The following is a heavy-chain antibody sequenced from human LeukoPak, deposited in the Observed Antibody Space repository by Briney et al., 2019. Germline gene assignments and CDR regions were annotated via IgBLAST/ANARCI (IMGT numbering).Heavy chain of an antibody. CDR2: ISWNSGSI. J-gene: IGHJ6*02. Sequence: PGGSLRLSCAASGFTFDDYAMHWVRQAPGKGLEWVSGISWNSGSIGYADSVKGRFTISRDNAKNSLYLQMNSLRAEDTALYYCAKDSVAATNLRYYYYGMDVWGQGTTVTVSS. CDR3: AKDSVAATNLRYYYYGMDV. D-gene: IGHD6-13*01. CDR1: GFTFDDYA. V-gene: IGHV3-9*01.